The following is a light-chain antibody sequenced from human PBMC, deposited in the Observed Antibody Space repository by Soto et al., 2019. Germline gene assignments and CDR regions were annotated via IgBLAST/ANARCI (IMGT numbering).Light chain of an antibody. CDR2: DVN. Sequence: QAVVTQPASVSGSPGQSITISCTGTSSDVGAYKYVSWYQQHPGKVPKLMIYDVNNRPSGVSDRFSGSKSGNTASLTISGLLAEDEADYYCCSITSSITWVFGGGTKLTVL. CDR3: CSITSSITWV. J-gene: IGLJ3*02. V-gene: IGLV2-14*01. CDR1: SSDVGAYKY.